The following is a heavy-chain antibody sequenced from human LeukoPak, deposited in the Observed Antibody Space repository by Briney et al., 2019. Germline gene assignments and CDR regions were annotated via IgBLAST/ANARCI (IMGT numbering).Heavy chain of an antibody. D-gene: IGHD2-2*01. V-gene: IGHV4-39*01. CDR1: GVSISSGDYF. CDR2: IYYSGST. CDR3: ARHWNIAVVPASYFDY. Sequence: PSETLSLTCTVSGVSISSGDYFWGWIRQSPGKGLEWIGNIYYSGSTYYNPSLKSRVTISVDTSKNQFSLKLSSVTAADTAVYYCARHWNIAVVPASYFDYWGQGTLVTVSS. J-gene: IGHJ4*02.